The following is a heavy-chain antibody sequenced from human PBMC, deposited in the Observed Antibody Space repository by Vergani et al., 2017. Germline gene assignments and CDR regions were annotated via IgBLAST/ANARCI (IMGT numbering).Heavy chain of an antibody. D-gene: IGHD3-10*01. V-gene: IGHV3-43*01. CDR2: ISWDGGST. Sequence: EVQLVESGGVVVQPGGSLRLSCAASGFTFDDYTMHWVRQAPGKGLEWVSLISWDGGSTYYADSVKGRFTISRDNSTNSLYLQMNSLRTEDTALYYCAKDLDMVRGGATDYWGEGTLVTVSS. CDR1: GFTFDDYT. J-gene: IGHJ4*02. CDR3: AKDLDMVRGGATDY.